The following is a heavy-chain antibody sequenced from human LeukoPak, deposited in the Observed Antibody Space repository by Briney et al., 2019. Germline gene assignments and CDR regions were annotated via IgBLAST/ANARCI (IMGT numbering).Heavy chain of an antibody. J-gene: IGHJ4*02. CDR1: GFTFSSYP. V-gene: IGHV3-30-3*01. D-gene: IGHD3-22*01. CDR2: ISYDGSDK. CDR3: AREGSSGYYPY. Sequence: GGSLRLSCAASGFTFSSYPMHWVRQTPGKGLEWVAVISYDGSDKHYADPVKGRFTISRDNSKNTLYLQMNSLRAEDTAVYYCAREGSSGYYPYWGQGILVTVSS.